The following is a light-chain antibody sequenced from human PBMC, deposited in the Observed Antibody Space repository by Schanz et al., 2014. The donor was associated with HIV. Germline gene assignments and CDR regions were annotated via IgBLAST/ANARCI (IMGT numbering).Light chain of an antibody. V-gene: IGKV3-15*01. Sequence: EIVLTQSPGTLSLSPGERATLSCRASQSLSASFLAWYQQKPGQAPRLLIYGASTRATGIPARFSGSGSGTEFTLTISSLQSEDFAVYYCQQYNNWPWTFGQGTKVEIK. CDR1: QSLSASF. CDR3: QQYNNWPWT. CDR2: GAS. J-gene: IGKJ1*01.